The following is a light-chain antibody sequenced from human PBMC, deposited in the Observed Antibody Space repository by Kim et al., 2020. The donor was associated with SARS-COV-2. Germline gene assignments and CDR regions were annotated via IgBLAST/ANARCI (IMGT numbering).Light chain of an antibody. J-gene: IGKJ5*01. CDR3: QQYGSSLIT. CDR1: QSVSSSY. V-gene: IGKV3-20*01. CDR2: GAS. Sequence: LSPGERATLSCRASQSVSSSYLAWYQQKPGQAPRLLIYGASSRATGIPDRFSGSGSGTDFTLTISRLEPEDFAVYYCQQYGSSLITFGQGTRLRL.